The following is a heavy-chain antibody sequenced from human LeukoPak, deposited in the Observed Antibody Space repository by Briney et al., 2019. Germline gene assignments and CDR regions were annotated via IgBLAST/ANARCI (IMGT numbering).Heavy chain of an antibody. D-gene: IGHD1-14*01. Sequence: PSETLSLTCTVSGGSISSSSYYWGWIRQPPGKGLEWIGSIYYSGSTYYNPSLKSRVTIPVDTSKNQFSLKLSSVTAADTAVYYCATLDVIPAGGYYYMDVWGKGTTVTVSS. CDR3: ATLDVIPAGGYYYMDV. CDR2: IYYSGST. V-gene: IGHV4-39*01. CDR1: GGSISSSSYY. J-gene: IGHJ6*03.